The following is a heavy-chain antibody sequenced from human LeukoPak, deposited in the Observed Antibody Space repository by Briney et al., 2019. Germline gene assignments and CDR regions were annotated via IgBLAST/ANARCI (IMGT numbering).Heavy chain of an antibody. V-gene: IGHV4-39*07. CDR3: ARSRSPMDY. J-gene: IGHJ4*02. Sequence: TSETLSLTCTVSGGSIGSSSYHWGWIRQPPGKGLEWIGEINHSGSTNYNPSLKSRVTISVDTSKNQFSLKLSSVTAADTAVYYCARSRSPMDYWGQGTLVTVSS. D-gene: IGHD2-2*01. CDR1: GGSIGSSSYH. CDR2: INHSGST.